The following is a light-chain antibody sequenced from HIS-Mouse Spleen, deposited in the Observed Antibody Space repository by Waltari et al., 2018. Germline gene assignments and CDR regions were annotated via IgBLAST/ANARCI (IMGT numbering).Light chain of an antibody. J-gene: IGLJ3*02. CDR2: EGS. CDR1: SSAVGRYNL. Sequence: QSALTQPASVSGSPGQSLPISCTGTSSAVGRYNLGSWYQQHPGKAPKLMIYEGSKRPSGVSNRFSGSKSGNTASLTISGLQAEDEADYYCCSYAGSSTWVFGGGTKLTVL. V-gene: IGLV2-23*01. CDR3: CSYAGSSTWV.